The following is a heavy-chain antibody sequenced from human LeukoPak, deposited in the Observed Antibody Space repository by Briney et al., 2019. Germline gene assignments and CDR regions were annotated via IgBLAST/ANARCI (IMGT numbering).Heavy chain of an antibody. Sequence: ASVKVSCKASGYTFTSYGISWVRQPPAQGLEWMGWISAYNGNTNYAQQLQGRVTMTTDTSTSTAYMELRSLRSDDTAVYYCASPMGSSGWYRYWGQGTLVTVSS. V-gene: IGHV1-18*04. CDR2: ISAYNGNT. J-gene: IGHJ4*02. D-gene: IGHD6-19*01. CDR1: GYTFTSYG. CDR3: ASPMGSSGWYRY.